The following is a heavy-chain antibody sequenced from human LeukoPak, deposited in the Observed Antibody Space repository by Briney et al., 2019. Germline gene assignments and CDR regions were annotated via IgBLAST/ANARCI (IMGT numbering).Heavy chain of an antibody. D-gene: IGHD3-10*01. V-gene: IGHV4-61*02. CDR1: GGSISSGSYY. Sequence: PSQTLSLTCTVSGGSISSGSYYWSCIRQPAGKGLEWIGRIYTSGSTNYNPSLKSRVTISVDTSKNQFSLKLSSVTAADTAVYHCARDIPGFDYWGQGTLVTVSS. CDR2: IYTSGST. CDR3: ARDIPGFDY. J-gene: IGHJ4*02.